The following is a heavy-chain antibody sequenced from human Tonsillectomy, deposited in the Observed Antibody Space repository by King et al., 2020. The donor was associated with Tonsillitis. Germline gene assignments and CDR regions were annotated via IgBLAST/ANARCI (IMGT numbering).Heavy chain of an antibody. D-gene: IGHD3-3*01. CDR1: GGSISSRIYY. Sequence: QLQESGPGLVKPSETLSLSCAVSGGSISSRIYYWGWIRQPPGKGLEWIGNIYNSGCTYYNPSLKGRVTLSVDTSKNQFSLKLSSVTAADTAVYYCARTYYATAVVPWGQGTLVTVST. V-gene: IGHV4-39*01. CDR2: IYNSGCT. J-gene: IGHJ5*02. CDR3: ARTYYATAVVP.